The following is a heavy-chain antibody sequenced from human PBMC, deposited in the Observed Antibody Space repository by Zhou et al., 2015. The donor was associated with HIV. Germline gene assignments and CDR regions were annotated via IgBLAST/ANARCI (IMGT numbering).Heavy chain of an antibody. D-gene: IGHD1-26*01. J-gene: IGHJ6*02. CDR1: GYTFTGYY. V-gene: IGHV1-69*01. CDR2: IIPIFGTA. CDR3: ARASRVVGATTYYYGMDV. Sequence: QVQLVQSGAEVKKPGASVKVSCKASGYTFTGYYMHWVRQAPGQGLEWMGGIIPIFGTANYAQKFQGRVTITADESTSTAYMELSSLRSEDTAVYYCARASRVVGATTYYYGMDVWGQGTTVTVSS.